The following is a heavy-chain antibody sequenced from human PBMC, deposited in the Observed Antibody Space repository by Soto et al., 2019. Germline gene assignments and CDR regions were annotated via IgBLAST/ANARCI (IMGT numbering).Heavy chain of an antibody. CDR1: GFTFTSFG. Sequence: GGSLRLSCAASGFTFTSFGMNWVRRAPGKGLEWVSAISGSGDNTYYADSVKGRFTISRDNSKNTLYLQMNSLRVEDTAVYYCAKGGHSSGTCYSGPDCWGQGTLVTVSS. V-gene: IGHV3-23*01. J-gene: IGHJ4*02. CDR2: ISGSGDNT. CDR3: AKGGHSSGTCYSGPDC. D-gene: IGHD2-15*01.